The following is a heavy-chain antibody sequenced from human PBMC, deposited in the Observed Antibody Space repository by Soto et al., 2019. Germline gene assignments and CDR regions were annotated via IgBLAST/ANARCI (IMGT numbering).Heavy chain of an antibody. CDR1: GYTFTSYA. D-gene: IGHD2-8*01. CDR2: INAGNGNT. CDR3: AREDIVLMVYAMGWSDS. Sequence: ASVKVSCKASGYTFTSYAMHWVRQAPGQRLEWMGWINAGNGNTKYSQKFQGRVTITRDTSASTAYMELSSLRSEDTAVYYCAREDIVLMVYAMGWSDSCGQRTLVTVSS. J-gene: IGHJ5*01. V-gene: IGHV1-3*01.